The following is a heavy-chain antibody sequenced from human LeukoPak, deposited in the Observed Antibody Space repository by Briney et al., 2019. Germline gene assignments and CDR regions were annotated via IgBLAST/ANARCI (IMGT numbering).Heavy chain of an antibody. CDR2: IYHSGST. D-gene: IGHD3-10*01. J-gene: IGHJ5*02. CDR3: ATCITMPRGARGWFDP. V-gene: IGHV4-38-2*02. Sequence: SETLSLTCIVSGYSISSGYYWGWIRQPPGKGLEWIGSIYHSGSTYYNPSLKSRVTISVDTSKNQFSLKLSSVTAADTAVYYCATCITMPRGARGWFDPWGQGTLVTVSS. CDR1: GYSISSGYY.